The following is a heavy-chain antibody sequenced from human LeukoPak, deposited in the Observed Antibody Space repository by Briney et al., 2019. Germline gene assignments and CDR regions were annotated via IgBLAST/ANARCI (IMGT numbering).Heavy chain of an antibody. Sequence: SGGSLRLSCSASGFTFSSYAMHWDRQAPGKGLEYVSAISGNGGSTYYADSVRGRFTISRDNSKNTLYLQMNSLRVEDTAVYYCVKESRTYYSYDMDVWGQGTTVTVSS. J-gene: IGHJ6*02. CDR2: ISGNGGST. CDR3: VKESRTYYSYDMDV. V-gene: IGHV3-64D*06. CDR1: GFTFSSYA.